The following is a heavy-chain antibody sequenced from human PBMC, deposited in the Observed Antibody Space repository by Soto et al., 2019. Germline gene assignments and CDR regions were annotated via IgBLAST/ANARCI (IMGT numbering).Heavy chain of an antibody. CDR2: MNPNSGNT. J-gene: IGHJ5*02. V-gene: IGHV1-8*01. CDR1: GYTFTSYD. Sequence: ASVKVSCKASGYTFTSYDINWVRQATGQGLEWMGWMNPNSGNTGYAQKFQGRVTMTRNTSISTAYMEPSSLRSEDTAVYYCARGRYCTNGVCYSCFEYWFDPWGQGTLVTVSS. CDR3: ARGRYCTNGVCYSCFEYWFDP. D-gene: IGHD2-8*01.